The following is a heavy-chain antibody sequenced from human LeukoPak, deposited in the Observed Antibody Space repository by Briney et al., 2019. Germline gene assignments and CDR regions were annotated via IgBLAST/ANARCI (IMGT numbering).Heavy chain of an antibody. J-gene: IGHJ4*02. Sequence: GGSLRLSCAASGFTFSNYAMRWVRQAPGKGLEWVSVISGSGGNTYYADSVKGRFTISRDNSKNTVFLQMNSLRAEDTAVYYCSKWGDYDVLTCWYVSDYWGQGTLVTVSS. CDR2: ISGSGGNT. D-gene: IGHD3-9*01. V-gene: IGHV3-23*01. CDR3: SKWGDYDVLTCWYVSDY. CDR1: GFTFSNYA.